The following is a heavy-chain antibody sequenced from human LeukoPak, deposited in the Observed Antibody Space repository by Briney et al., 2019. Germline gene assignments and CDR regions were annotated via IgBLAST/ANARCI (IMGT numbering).Heavy chain of an antibody. CDR1: GGSFSGYY. CDR2: INHSGST. J-gene: IGHJ5*02. Sequence: PSETLSLTRAVYGGSFSGYYWSWIRQPPGKGLEWIGEINHSGSTNYNPSLKSRVTISVDTSKNQFSLKLSSVTAADTAVYYCARGTDYYDSSGYSNWFDPWGQGTLVTVSS. CDR3: ARGTDYYDSSGYSNWFDP. D-gene: IGHD3-22*01. V-gene: IGHV4-34*01.